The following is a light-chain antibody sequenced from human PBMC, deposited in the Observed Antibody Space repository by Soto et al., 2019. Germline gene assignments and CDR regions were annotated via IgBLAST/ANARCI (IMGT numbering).Light chain of an antibody. CDR2: DVS. J-gene: IGLJ1*01. CDR1: SSDVGGYNY. V-gene: IGLV2-14*03. CDR3: TSYTSSSTYV. Sequence: DLTQAASVSGSPGQSITISCTGTSSDVGGYNYVSWYQQHPGKAPKLMIYDVSNRPSGVSNRFSGSKSGNTASLTISGLQAEDEADYYCTSYTSSSTYVFGTGTKVTVL.